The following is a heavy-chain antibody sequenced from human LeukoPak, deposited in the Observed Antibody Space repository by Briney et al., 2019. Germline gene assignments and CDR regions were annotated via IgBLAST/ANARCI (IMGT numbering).Heavy chain of an antibody. CDR1: GYTFTSYG. CDR2: ISAYNGNT. CDR3: ARRVAASDYYYYYYMDV. D-gene: IGHD2-15*01. V-gene: IGHV1-18*01. Sequence: ASVKVSCKASGYTFTSYGISWVRQAPGQALEWMGWISAYNGNTNYAQKLQGRVTMTTDTSTSTAYMELRSLRSDDTAVYYCARRVAASDYYYYYYMDVWGKGTTVTVSS. J-gene: IGHJ6*03.